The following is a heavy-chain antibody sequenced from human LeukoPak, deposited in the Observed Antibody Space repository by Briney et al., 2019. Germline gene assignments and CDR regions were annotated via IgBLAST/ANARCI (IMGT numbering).Heavy chain of an antibody. Sequence: GGSLRLSCAASGFTFDDYGMSWVRQAPGKGLEWVSGINWNGGNTGCADSVKGRFTISRDNAKNSLYLQMNSLRAEDTALYYCARAYSGYENYYYYYYMDVWGKGTTVTVSS. D-gene: IGHD5-12*01. J-gene: IGHJ6*03. CDR3: ARAYSGYENYYYYYYMDV. CDR1: GFTFDDYG. V-gene: IGHV3-20*04. CDR2: INWNGGNT.